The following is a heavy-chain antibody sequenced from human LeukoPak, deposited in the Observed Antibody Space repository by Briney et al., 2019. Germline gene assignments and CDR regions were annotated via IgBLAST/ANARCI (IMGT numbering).Heavy chain of an antibody. V-gene: IGHV1-2*02. CDR3: AKANGNWNDRLLDY. CDR1: GYTFTGYY. Sequence: ASVKVSCKASGYTFTGYYMHWVRQAPGQGLEWMGWINPNSGGTNYAQKFQGRVTLTRDTSINTAYMQLSRLRSDDTAVYYCAKANGNWNDRLLDYWGQGTLVTVSS. J-gene: IGHJ4*02. D-gene: IGHD1-20*01. CDR2: INPNSGGT.